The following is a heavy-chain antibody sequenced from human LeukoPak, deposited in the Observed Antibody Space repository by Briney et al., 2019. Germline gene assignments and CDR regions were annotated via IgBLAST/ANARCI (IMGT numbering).Heavy chain of an antibody. CDR2: IYSGGST. D-gene: IGHD3-22*01. J-gene: IGHJ5*02. CDR3: ARDFTYYYASSGLDP. Sequence: GGSLRLSCAASGFTVSSNYMIWVRQAPGKGLEWVSVIYSGGSTYYADSVKGRFTISRDNSKNTLYLQMNSLRAEDTAVYYCARDFTYYYASSGLDPWGQGTLVTVSS. CDR1: GFTVSSNY. V-gene: IGHV3-66*02.